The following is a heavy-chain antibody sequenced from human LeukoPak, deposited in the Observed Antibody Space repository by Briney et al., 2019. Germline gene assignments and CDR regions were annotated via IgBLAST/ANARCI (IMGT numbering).Heavy chain of an antibody. CDR2: ISGSDGST. CDR3: AKCMAWFEATDAFDI. CDR1: GFTFSSYA. D-gene: IGHD3-3*01. Sequence: GGSLRLSCAASGFTFSSYAMSWVRQAPGKGLEWVSAISGSDGSTYYADSVKGRFTISRDNSKNTLYLQMNSLRAEDTAVYYCAKCMAWFEATDAFDIWGQGTMVTVSS. V-gene: IGHV3-23*01. J-gene: IGHJ3*02.